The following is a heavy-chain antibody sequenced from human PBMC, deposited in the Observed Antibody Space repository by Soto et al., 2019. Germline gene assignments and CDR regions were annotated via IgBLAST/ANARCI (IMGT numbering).Heavy chain of an antibody. D-gene: IGHD6-19*01. CDR3: TRPGIAVAGTGVKNPNYYYMDV. J-gene: IGHJ6*03. CDR1: GFTFSGSA. CDR2: IRSKANSYAT. V-gene: IGHV3-73*01. Sequence: GGSLRLSCAASGFTFSGSAMHWVRQASGKGLEWVGRIRSKANSYATAYAASVKGRFTISRDDSKNTAYLQMNSLKTEDTAVYYCTRPGIAVAGTGVKNPNYYYMDVWGKGTTVTVSS.